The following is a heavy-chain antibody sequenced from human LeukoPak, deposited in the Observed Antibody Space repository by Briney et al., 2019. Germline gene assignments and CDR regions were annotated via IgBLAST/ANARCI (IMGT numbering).Heavy chain of an antibody. V-gene: IGHV3-7*01. CDR3: ARDRDDGGFEY. Sequence: GGSLRLSCAASGFTFRNYWMSWVRQAPGKGLEWVANIKQDGSEKQYVDSMNGRFTISRDNAKNSLYLQMNSLRAEDTAVYYCARDRDDGGFEYWGQGTLVTVSS. D-gene: IGHD4-23*01. CDR2: IKQDGSEK. J-gene: IGHJ4*02. CDR1: GFTFRNYW.